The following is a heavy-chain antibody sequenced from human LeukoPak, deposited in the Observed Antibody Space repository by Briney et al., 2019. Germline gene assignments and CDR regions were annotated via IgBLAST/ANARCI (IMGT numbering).Heavy chain of an antibody. Sequence: SVKVSCKASGGTFSSYAISWLRQAPGQGLEWMGRIIPILGIANYAQKFQGRVTITADKSTSTAYMELSSLRSEDTAVYYCARVVVGNHYYYYGMDVWGQGTTVTVSS. D-gene: IGHD2-21*01. CDR2: IIPILGIA. V-gene: IGHV1-69*04. J-gene: IGHJ6*02. CDR3: ARVVVGNHYYYYGMDV. CDR1: GGTFSSYA.